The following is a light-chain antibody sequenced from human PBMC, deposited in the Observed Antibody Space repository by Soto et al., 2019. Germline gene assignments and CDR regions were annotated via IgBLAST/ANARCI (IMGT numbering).Light chain of an antibody. CDR1: QTIARY. CDR3: QQSYNAPFN. CDR2: AAS. V-gene: IGKV1-39*01. Sequence: DIQMTQSPSPLSASVGDRIIITCRASQTIARYINWFQQKSGQPPKLLVYAASTLRHGVPSRFSASGSGSDLTLTINSLQPEDLATYYCQQSYNAPFNFGPGTKVDI. J-gene: IGKJ3*01.